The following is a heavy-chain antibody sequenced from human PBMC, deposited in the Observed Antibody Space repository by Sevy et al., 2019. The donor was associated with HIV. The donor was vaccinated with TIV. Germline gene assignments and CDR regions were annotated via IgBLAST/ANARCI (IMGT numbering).Heavy chain of an antibody. CDR3: AKRQTSTYYDSSGYKEGALDY. Sequence: GGSLRLSCAASGFTFSSYAMSWVRQAPGKGLEWVSAISGSGGSTYYAHSVKGRFAISTVNSKNTMYVQMNSLGAEDTAVYYCAKRQTSTYYDSSGYKEGALDYWGQGTLVTVSS. D-gene: IGHD3-22*01. J-gene: IGHJ4*02. CDR2: ISGSGGST. CDR1: GFTFSSYA. V-gene: IGHV3-23*01.